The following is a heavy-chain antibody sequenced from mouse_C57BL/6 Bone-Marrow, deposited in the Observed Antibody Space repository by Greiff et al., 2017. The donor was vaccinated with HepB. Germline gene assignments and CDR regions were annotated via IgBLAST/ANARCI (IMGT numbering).Heavy chain of an antibody. Sequence: EVQLQESGGGLVKPGGSLKLSCAASGFTFSDYGMHWVRQAPEKGLEWVAYISSGSSTIYYADTVKGRFTISRDNAKNTLFLQMTSLRSEDTAMYYCARRGSSDPYYAMDYWGQGTSVTVSS. CDR1: GFTFSDYG. CDR3: ARRGSSDPYYAMDY. CDR2: ISSGSSTI. V-gene: IGHV5-17*01. D-gene: IGHD3-2*02. J-gene: IGHJ4*01.